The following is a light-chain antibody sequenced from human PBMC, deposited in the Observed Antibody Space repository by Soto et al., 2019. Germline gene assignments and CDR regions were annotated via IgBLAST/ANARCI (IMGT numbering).Light chain of an antibody. CDR2: EGN. CDR1: SKDVGSYNL. V-gene: IGLV2-23*01. CDR3: CSYVGGNIYV. Sequence: QSALTQPASVSGSPGQSITISCTGSSKDVGSYNLVSWYQRHPGRAPKLVIYEGNKRPSDVSDRFSASKSGNTASLTISGLQAEDEADYYCCSYVGGNIYVFGTGTKVTVL. J-gene: IGLJ1*01.